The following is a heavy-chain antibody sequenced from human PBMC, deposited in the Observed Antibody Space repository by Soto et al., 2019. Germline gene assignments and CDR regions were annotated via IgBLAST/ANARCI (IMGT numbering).Heavy chain of an antibody. CDR3: ARDHNWKYDAFDI. CDR1: GFTFSSYA. V-gene: IGHV3-23*01. CDR2: ISANGRNT. J-gene: IGHJ3*02. D-gene: IGHD1-7*01. Sequence: GGSLRLSCAASGFTFSSYAMNWVRQAPGKGLEWVSSISANGRNTYYADSVKGRFTISRDRSKNTLYLQMNSLTAEDTAVYYCARDHNWKYDAFDIWGQGTMVTVSS.